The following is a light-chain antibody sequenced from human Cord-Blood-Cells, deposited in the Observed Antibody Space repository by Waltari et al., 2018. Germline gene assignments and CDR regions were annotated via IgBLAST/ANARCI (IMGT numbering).Light chain of an antibody. CDR3: QQYGSSPRT. V-gene: IGKV3-20*01. CDR2: GAS. CDR1: QSVSSSD. J-gene: IGKJ1*01. Sequence: IVLTQSPGTPSLAPGDRATLSCRASQSVSSSDLAWYQQKPGQAPRLLIYGASSRATGIPDRFSGSGSGTDFTLTISRLEPEDFAVYYCQQYGSSPRTFGQGTKVEIK.